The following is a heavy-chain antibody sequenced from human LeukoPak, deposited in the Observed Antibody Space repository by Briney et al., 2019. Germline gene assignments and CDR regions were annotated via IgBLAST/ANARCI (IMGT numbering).Heavy chain of an antibody. CDR1: GFTFSSYA. Sequence: GGSLRLSCAASGFTFSSYAMSWVRQAPGKGLEWVSAISGSGSSTKYADSVKGRFTISRDISKNTLYLQMSSLRAEDTAVYYCAKESHFYDILAGSDYWGQGTLVTVSS. D-gene: IGHD3-9*01. CDR2: ISGSGSST. V-gene: IGHV3-23*01. J-gene: IGHJ4*02. CDR3: AKESHFYDILAGSDY.